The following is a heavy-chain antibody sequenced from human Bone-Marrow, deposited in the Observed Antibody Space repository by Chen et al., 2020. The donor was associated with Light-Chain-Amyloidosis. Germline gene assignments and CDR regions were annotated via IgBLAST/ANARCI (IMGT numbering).Heavy chain of an antibody. Sequence: QVQVVQSGAEVKKPGASVRVSCKASGYSFTDYYMHWVRQAPGQGLEWVGWINPNSGGTHYAQKFQGRVTMTRDTSIGTAYMELKKLTSDDTGVYYCARESWQTSPDSFDLWCQGTRVTVSS. CDR2: INPNSGGT. CDR1: GYSFTDYY. J-gene: IGHJ3*01. V-gene: IGHV1-2*02. CDR3: ARESWQTSPDSFDL.